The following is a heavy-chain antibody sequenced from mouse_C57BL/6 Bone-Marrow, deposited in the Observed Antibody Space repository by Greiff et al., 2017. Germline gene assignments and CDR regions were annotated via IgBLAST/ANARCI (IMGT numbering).Heavy chain of an antibody. CDR3: ARKEGGFAY. V-gene: IGHV1-81*01. CDR2: INPRSGNT. CDR1: GYTFTSYG. J-gene: IGHJ3*01. Sequence: VQLQQSGAELARPGASVKLSCKASGYTFTSYGISWVKQRTGQGLEWIGEINPRSGNTYYNEKFKGKATRTADKSSSTAYMELRSLTSEDSAVYFCARKEGGFAYWGQGTLVTVSA.